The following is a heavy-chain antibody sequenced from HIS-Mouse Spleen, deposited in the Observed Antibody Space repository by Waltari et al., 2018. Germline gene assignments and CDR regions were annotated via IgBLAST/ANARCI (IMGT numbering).Heavy chain of an antibody. Sequence: LQRQDSGPGLVEPSGTPSIPCSVSGCSRSSNSYYWGWIRQPQGKGLEWIGSIYYSGSTYYNPSLKSRVTISVDTSKNQFSLKLSSVTAADTAVYYCAREIPYSSSWYDWYFDLWGRGTLVTVSS. CDR3: AREIPYSSSWYDWYFDL. CDR1: GCSRSSNSYY. CDR2: IYYSGST. D-gene: IGHD6-13*01. V-gene: IGHV4-39*07. J-gene: IGHJ2*01.